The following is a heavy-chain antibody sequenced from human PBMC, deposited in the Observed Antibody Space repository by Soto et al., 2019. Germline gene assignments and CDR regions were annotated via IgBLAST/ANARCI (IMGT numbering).Heavy chain of an antibody. V-gene: IGHV3-15*07. D-gene: IGHD1-26*01. CDR2: IKSKTDGGTT. J-gene: IGHJ6*02. CDR1: GFTFSNAW. CDR3: TTAGWDRYYYYYGMDV. Sequence: GGSLRLSCAASGFTFSNAWMNWVRQAPGKGLEWVGRIKSKTDGGTTDYAAPVKSRFTISRDDSKNTLYLQMNSLKTEDTAVYYCTTAGWDRYYYYYGMDVWGQGTTVTVSS.